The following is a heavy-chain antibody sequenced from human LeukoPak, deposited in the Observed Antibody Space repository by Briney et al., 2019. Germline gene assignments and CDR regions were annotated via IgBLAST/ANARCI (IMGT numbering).Heavy chain of an antibody. V-gene: IGHV3-23*01. Sequence: GGSLRLSCAASGFTFSSYAMSWVRQAPGKGLEWVSAISGSGGSTYYADSVKGRFTISRDNSKNTLYLQMNSLRAEDTAVYYCAKDSKGMTGYYPGFDYWGQGTLVTVSS. CDR3: AKDSKGMTGYYPGFDY. CDR2: ISGSGGST. J-gene: IGHJ4*02. CDR1: GFTFSSYA. D-gene: IGHD3-9*01.